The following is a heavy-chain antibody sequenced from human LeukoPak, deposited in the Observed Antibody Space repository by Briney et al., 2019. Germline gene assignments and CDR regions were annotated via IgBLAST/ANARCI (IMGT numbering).Heavy chain of an antibody. J-gene: IGHJ3*01. D-gene: IGHD2-8*02. CDR1: GGSITSRDFY. CDR2: IYYRGTT. CDR3: ARDRGVYMGGDNDFDV. V-gene: IGHV4-39*07. Sequence: KPSETLSLTCSVSGGSITSRDFYWGWIRQSPGKGLEWIGSIYYRGTTYYTPSLRSRVTMSVDTSKNQFSLSLPSVTAADTAVYYCARDRGVYMGGDNDFDVRGQGTMVSVS.